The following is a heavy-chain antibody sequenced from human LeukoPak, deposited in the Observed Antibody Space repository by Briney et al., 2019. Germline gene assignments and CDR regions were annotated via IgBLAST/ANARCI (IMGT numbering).Heavy chain of an antibody. CDR2: ISGSVGST. J-gene: IGHJ4*02. V-gene: IGHV3-23*01. Sequence: GGSLRLSCAAPGFTFSSYAMSWVRQAPGKGLEWVSAISGSVGSTYYADSVKGRFTISRDDSKNTLYLQMNSLRAEDTAVYYCAKDIGSSSDYWGQGTLVTVSS. CDR3: AKDIGSSSDY. D-gene: IGHD6-13*01. CDR1: GFTFSSYA.